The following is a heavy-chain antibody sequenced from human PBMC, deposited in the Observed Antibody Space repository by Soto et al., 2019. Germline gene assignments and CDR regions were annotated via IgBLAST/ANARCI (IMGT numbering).Heavy chain of an antibody. V-gene: IGHV3-21*01. CDR3: ARDRGYDAHDYYYNAMNV. J-gene: IGHJ6*02. CDR2: IRGFSPYT. CDR1: GFTFRTYT. Sequence: GGSLRLSCISSGFTFRTYTMNWVRQAPGKGLEWVSGIRGFSPYTFYAESVKGRFTISRDNAKNSLYLQMNSLRAEDTAVYYCARDRGYDAHDYYYNAMNVWGQGTTGTVSS. D-gene: IGHD3-10*01.